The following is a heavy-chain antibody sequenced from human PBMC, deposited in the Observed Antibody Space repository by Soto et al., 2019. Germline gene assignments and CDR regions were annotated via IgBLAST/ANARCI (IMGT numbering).Heavy chain of an antibody. CDR1: GGSISSYY. CDR2: IYYSGST. Sequence: SETLSLTCTVSGGSISSYYWSWIRQPPGKGLEWIGYIYYSGSTNYNPSLKSRVTISVDTSKNQFPLKLSSVTAADTAVYYCARVGYDYILDYWGQGTLVTVSS. J-gene: IGHJ4*02. D-gene: IGHD5-12*01. V-gene: IGHV4-59*01. CDR3: ARVGYDYILDY.